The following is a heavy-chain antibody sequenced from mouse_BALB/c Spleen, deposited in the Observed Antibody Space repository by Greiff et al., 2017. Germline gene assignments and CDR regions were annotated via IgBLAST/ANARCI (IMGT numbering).Heavy chain of an antibody. V-gene: IGHV1-7*01. CDR3: AGRGGLAMDY. CDR1: GYTFTSYW. J-gene: IGHJ4*01. CDR2: INPSTGYT. Sequence: QVQLQQSGAELAKPGASVKMSCKASGYTFTSYWMHWVKQRPGQGLEWIGYINPSTGYTEYNQKFKDKATLTADKSSSTAYMQLSSLTSEDSAVYYCAGRGGLAMDYWGQGTSVTVSS.